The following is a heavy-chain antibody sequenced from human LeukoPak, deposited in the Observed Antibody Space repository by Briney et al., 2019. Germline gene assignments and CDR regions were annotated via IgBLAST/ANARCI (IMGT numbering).Heavy chain of an antibody. J-gene: IGHJ3*01. CDR3: AREGYYDILTGYQHDAFDV. V-gene: IGHV4-4*07. CDR2: MYSSGST. Sequence: SETLSLTCTVSVASITSYTWTWIRQPAGKRLEWMGRMYSSGSTKYNPSLKSRVTMSLDTSKKQLPLKLSSVTAADTAVYYCAREGYYDILTGYQHDAFDVWGPGTMVTVSS. D-gene: IGHD3-9*01. CDR1: VASITSYT.